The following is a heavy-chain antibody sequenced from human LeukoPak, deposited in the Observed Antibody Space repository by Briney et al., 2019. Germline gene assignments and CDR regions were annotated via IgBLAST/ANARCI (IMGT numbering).Heavy chain of an antibody. J-gene: IGHJ5*02. CDR1: GYTFTTYY. CDR2: INPNSGGT. CDR3: ARMSDILTGHYPQWFHP. V-gene: IGHV1-2*02. Sequence: ASVKVSCKASGYTFTTYYIHWVRQAPGQGLEWMGWINPNSGGTGYAQKFQGRVTMTRDTSVSTAYMELSRLRSDDTAVYYCARMSDILTGHYPQWFHPWGQGTLVTVSS. D-gene: IGHD3-9*01.